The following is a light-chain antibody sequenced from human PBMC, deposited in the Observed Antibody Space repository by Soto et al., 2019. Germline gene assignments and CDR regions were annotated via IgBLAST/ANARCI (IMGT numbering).Light chain of an antibody. J-gene: IGLJ2*01. V-gene: IGLV1-47*02. Sequence: QSVLTQPPSASGTPGQRVTMSCSGSSSNIGSYYVYWYQQLPGTAPKPLIYSNNQRPSGVPDRFSGSKSGTSASLAISGLRSEDEADYYCAAWDDSLRAVVFGGGTKLTVL. CDR3: AAWDDSLRAVV. CDR1: SSNIGSYY. CDR2: SNN.